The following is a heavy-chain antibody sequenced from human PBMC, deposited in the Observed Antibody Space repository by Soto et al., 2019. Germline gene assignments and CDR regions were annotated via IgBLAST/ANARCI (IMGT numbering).Heavy chain of an antibody. CDR1: GGSISSGGYY. CDR2: IYYSGST. D-gene: IGHD5-12*01. V-gene: IGHV4-31*03. Sequence: SETLSLTCTVSGGSISSGGYYWSWIRQHPGKGLEWIGYIYYSGSTYYNPSLKSRVTISVDTSKNQFSLKLSSVTAADTAVYYCAREVASSYYYYYMDVWGKGTTVTVSS. J-gene: IGHJ6*03. CDR3: AREVASSYYYYYMDV.